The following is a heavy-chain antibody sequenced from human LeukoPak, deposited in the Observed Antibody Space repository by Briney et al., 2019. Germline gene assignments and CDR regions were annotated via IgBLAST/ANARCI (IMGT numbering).Heavy chain of an antibody. V-gene: IGHV4-61*02. J-gene: IGHJ3*02. Sequence: KPSQTLSLTCTVSGGSISSGSCYWSWIRQPAGKGLEWIGRIYTSGSTNYNPSLKSRVTISVDTSKNQFSLKLSSVTAADTAVYYCARTPTEGVAFDIWGQGTMVTVSS. CDR3: ARTPTEGVAFDI. CDR2: IYTSGST. CDR1: GGSISSGSCY. D-gene: IGHD4-17*01.